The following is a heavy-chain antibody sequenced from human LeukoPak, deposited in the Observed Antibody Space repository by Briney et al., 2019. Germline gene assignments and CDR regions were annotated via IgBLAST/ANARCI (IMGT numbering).Heavy chain of an antibody. CDR1: GYTLTELS. CDR3: YIVVVPAANYYYMYV. Sequence: GASVKVSCKVSGYTLTELSMHWVRQAPGKGLEWMGGFDPEDGETIYAQKFQGRVTMTEDTSTDTAYMELSSLRSGDTAVYYCYIVVVPAANYYYMYVWGKGTTVTVSS. V-gene: IGHV1-24*01. J-gene: IGHJ6*03. CDR2: FDPEDGET. D-gene: IGHD2-2*01.